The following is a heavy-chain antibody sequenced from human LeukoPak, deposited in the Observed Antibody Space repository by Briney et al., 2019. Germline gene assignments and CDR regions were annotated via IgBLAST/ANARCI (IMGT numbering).Heavy chain of an antibody. CDR2: IYPGDSDT. Sequence: GESLQVSCKGSGYSFTDYWIGWVRQMPGKGLEWMGIIYPGDSDTRYSPSFQGQVTISADKSINTAYLQWNTLEASDTAIYYCARLWRMQYPLDYWGQGTLVTASS. D-gene: IGHD3-16*01. V-gene: IGHV5-51*01. CDR1: GYSFTDYW. CDR3: ARLWRMQYPLDY. J-gene: IGHJ4*02.